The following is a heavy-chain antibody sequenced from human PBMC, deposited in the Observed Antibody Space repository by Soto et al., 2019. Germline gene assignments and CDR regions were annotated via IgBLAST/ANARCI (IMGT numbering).Heavy chain of an antibody. CDR1: GFSLSTSGVG. CDR2: IYWDDDK. V-gene: IGHV2-5*02. Sequence: QITLKESGPTLVKPTQTLTLTCTFSGFSLSTSGVGVGWIRQPPGKALEWLALIYWDDDKRYSPSLKSWLTITKDTSKNQVVLTMTNMDPVDTATYYCAHIRYGDYVGWGQGTLVTVSS. D-gene: IGHD4-17*01. CDR3: AHIRYGDYVG. J-gene: IGHJ4*02.